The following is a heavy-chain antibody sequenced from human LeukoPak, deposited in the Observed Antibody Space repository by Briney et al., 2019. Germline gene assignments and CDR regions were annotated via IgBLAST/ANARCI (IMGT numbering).Heavy chain of an antibody. CDR1: VYTFTNYD. CDR2: MNPNSGNT. J-gene: IGHJ6*03. D-gene: IGHD3-16*01. Sequence: GASVTVSFKPSVYTFTNYDINGVRQAPGQGLEWMGWMNPNSGNTGYAQKFQGRVTITRNTSISTAYMELSRLRSEDTAVYYCARGRNWGDLARAINYYYFYMDVWGKGTTVTVSS. V-gene: IGHV1-8*03. CDR3: ARGRNWGDLARAINYYYFYMDV.